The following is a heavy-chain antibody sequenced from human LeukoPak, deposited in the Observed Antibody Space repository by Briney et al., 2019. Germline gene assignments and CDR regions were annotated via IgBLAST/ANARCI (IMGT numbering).Heavy chain of an antibody. J-gene: IGHJ4*02. D-gene: IGHD3-22*01. Sequence: GASVKVSCKASGYTFTSYGISWVRQAPGQGLEWMGWISAYNGNTNYAQKLQGRVTMTTDTSTSTAYMELRSLRSDDTAVYYCARGLDYYDSSGYYDYWGQGTLVTVSS. V-gene: IGHV1-18*01. CDR1: GYTFTSYG. CDR2: ISAYNGNT. CDR3: ARGLDYYDSSGYYDY.